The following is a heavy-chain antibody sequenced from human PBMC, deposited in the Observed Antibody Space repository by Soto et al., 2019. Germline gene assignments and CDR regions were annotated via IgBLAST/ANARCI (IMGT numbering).Heavy chain of an antibody. CDR3: AKGGIAVAIGDAFDI. CDR1: GYTFSDYY. CDR2: IDTSGTKI. Sequence: GGSLRLSCAASGYTFSDYYMSWIRQAPGKGLEWISYIDTSGTKIYYADSVKGRFTISRDNSKNTLYLQMNSLRAEDTAVYYCAKGGIAVAIGDAFDIWGQGTMVTVSS. J-gene: IGHJ3*02. V-gene: IGHV3-11*04. D-gene: IGHD6-19*01.